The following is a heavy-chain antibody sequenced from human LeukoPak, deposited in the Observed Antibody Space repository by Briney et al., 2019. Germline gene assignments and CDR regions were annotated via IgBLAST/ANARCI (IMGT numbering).Heavy chain of an antibody. D-gene: IGHD5-18*01. CDR2: MNPNSGNT. CDR1: GYTFTSYD. V-gene: IGHV1-8*03. CDR3: ARGEGYSYGIDY. Sequence: ASVKVSCKASGYTFTSYDINWVRQATGQGLEWTGWMNPNSGNTGYAQKFQGRVTITRNTSISTAYMELSSLRSEDTAVYYCARGEGYSYGIDYWGQGTLVTVSS. J-gene: IGHJ4*02.